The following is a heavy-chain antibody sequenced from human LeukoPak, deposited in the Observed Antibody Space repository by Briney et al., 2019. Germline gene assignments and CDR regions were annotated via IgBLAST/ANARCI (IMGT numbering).Heavy chain of an antibody. J-gene: IGHJ3*02. Sequence: GESLKISCKGSGYSFTSYWIGWVRQLPGKGLEWMGIIYPGDSDTRYSPSFQGQVTISADKSISTAYLQWSSLKASDTAMYYCARGSLQYRSPDAFDIWGRGTMVTVSS. D-gene: IGHD3-10*01. CDR2: IYPGDSDT. CDR1: GYSFTSYW. CDR3: ARGSLQYRSPDAFDI. V-gene: IGHV5-51*01.